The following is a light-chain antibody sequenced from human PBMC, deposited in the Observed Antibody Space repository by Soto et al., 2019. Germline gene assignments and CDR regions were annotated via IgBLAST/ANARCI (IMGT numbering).Light chain of an antibody. J-gene: IGKJ4*01. CDR3: QQYNSYPLS. CDR1: QSISSW. V-gene: IGKV1-5*01. Sequence: DIQMTHSPSTLSSSVGDRVTITCRASQSISSWLAWYQQKPGKAPKLLIYDASSLESGVLSRFSGSGSGTEFTLTISSLQPDDFATYYCQQYNSYPLSFGGGTKVDIK. CDR2: DAS.